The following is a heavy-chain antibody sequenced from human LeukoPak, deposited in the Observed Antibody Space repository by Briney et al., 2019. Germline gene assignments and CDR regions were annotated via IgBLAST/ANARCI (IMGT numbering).Heavy chain of an antibody. D-gene: IGHD4-11*01. CDR1: GGSISSSSYY. V-gene: IGHV4-39*01. J-gene: IGHJ4*02. Sequence: PSETLSLTCTVSGGSISSSSYYWGWIRRPPGKGLEWIGSIYYSGSTYYKPSLKSRVTMSVDTSKNQFSLKLSSVTAADTAVYYCARPQRYSNYALDYWGQGTLVTVSS. CDR2: IYYSGST. CDR3: ARPQRYSNYALDY.